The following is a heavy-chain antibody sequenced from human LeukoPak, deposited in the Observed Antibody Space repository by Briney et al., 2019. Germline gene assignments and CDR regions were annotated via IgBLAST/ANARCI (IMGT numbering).Heavy chain of an antibody. Sequence: ASVKVSCRASGYTFTSYAMNWVRQAPGQGLEWMGWINTNTGSPTYAQGFTGRFVFSLDTSVSTAYLQISSLKAEDTAVYYCARISAFGVVVIGSFGYWGQGTLVTVSS. CDR1: GYTFTSYA. V-gene: IGHV7-4-1*02. D-gene: IGHD3-22*01. CDR2: INTNTGSP. CDR3: ARISAFGVVVIGSFGY. J-gene: IGHJ4*02.